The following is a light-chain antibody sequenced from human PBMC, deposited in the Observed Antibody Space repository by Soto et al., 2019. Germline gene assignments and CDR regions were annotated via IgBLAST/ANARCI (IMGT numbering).Light chain of an antibody. CDR3: QQYGSLPRT. Sequence: EIVLTQSPGTLSLSPGERATLSCRASQSVDSSYFAWYQQKPGQAPSLVIYGASSRATGIPDRFSGSGSGTDFTLIISRLEPEDFAVYYCQQYGSLPRTFGQGTKVDIK. V-gene: IGKV3-20*01. J-gene: IGKJ1*01. CDR1: QSVDSSY. CDR2: GAS.